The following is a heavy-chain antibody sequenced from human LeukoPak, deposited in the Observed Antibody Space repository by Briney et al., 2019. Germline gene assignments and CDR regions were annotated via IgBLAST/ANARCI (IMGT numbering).Heavy chain of an antibody. CDR1: GGSISSGDYY. J-gene: IGHJ5*02. CDR2: IYYSGST. V-gene: IGHV4-39*01. CDR3: ARREDIAGLNWFDP. Sequence: PSQTLSLTCTVSGGSISSGDYYWSWIRQPPGKGLEWIGSIYYSGSTYYNPPLKSRVTISVDTSKNQFSLKLSSVTAADTAVYYCARREDIAGLNWFDPWGQGTLVTVSS.